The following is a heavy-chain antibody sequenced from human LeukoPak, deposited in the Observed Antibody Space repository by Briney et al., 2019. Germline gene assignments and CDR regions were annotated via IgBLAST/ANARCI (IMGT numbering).Heavy chain of an antibody. CDR2: ISGSGGTT. Sequence: GGSLRLSCAASGFTFSSFAMSWVRQAPGKGLEWVSAISGSGGTTYYADSVKGRFTISRDNSKNTLYLQMNSLRAEDTAVYYCAKDSDYCDSSGYYASYFDFWGQGALVTVSS. CDR1: GFTFSSFA. CDR3: AKDSDYCDSSGYYASYFDF. V-gene: IGHV3-23*01. D-gene: IGHD3-22*01. J-gene: IGHJ4*02.